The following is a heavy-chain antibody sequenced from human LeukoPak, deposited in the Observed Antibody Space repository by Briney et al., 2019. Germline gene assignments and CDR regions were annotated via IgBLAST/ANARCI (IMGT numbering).Heavy chain of an antibody. CDR2: IYYSGST. Sequence: SETLSLTCTVSGGSISSGDYYWSWIRQPPGKGLEWIGYIYYSGSTYYNPSLKSRVTISVDTSKNQFSLKLSSVTAADTAVYYCARASGSYGLLDYWGQGTLVTVSS. CDR1: GGSISSGDYY. J-gene: IGHJ4*02. D-gene: IGHD1-26*01. V-gene: IGHV4-30-4*01. CDR3: ARASGSYGLLDY.